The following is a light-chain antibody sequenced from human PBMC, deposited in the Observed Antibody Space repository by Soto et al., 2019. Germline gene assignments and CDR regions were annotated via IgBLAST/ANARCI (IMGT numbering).Light chain of an antibody. CDR1: QSVSSY. J-gene: IGKJ1*01. CDR2: DAS. Sequence: EIVLTHSPATLSLSRWEIATLSCRASQSVSSYLAWYQQKPGQAPRLLIYDASNRATGIPARFSGSGSGTAFSLTISSLVPEDFAVYYCQQRSNWSRTFGQGTKVDIK. CDR3: QQRSNWSRT. V-gene: IGKV3-11*01.